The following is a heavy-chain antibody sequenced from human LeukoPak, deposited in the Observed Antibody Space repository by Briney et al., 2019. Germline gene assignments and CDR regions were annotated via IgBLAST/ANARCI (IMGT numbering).Heavy chain of an antibody. CDR2: IFYSGST. CDR3: ARMTCSGGTGWWFDP. CDR1: GGSFSNYNYY. J-gene: IGHJ5*02. Sequence: SETLSLTCAVSGGSFSNYNYYWGWVRQPPGKGLEWNGNIFYSGSTYYNPSLKSRVTISVDTSKNQSSLKLSSVTAADTAVYYCARMTCSGGTGWWFDPWGQGTLVTVSS. D-gene: IGHD2-15*01. V-gene: IGHV4-39*01.